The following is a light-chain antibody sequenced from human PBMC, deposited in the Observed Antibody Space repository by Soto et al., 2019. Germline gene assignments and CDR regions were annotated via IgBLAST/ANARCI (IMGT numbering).Light chain of an antibody. CDR3: QQYYSTPWT. CDR1: QSVLSSSNTKNY. CDR2: WAS. Sequence: DIVMTQSPDSLAVSLGERATINCKSSQSVLSSSNTKNYLTWYQQKLGQPPRLLIYWASTRESGVPDRFSGSGSGAVFTLTINSLQAEDVAVYYCQQYYSTPWTFGQGTKVEIK. J-gene: IGKJ1*01. V-gene: IGKV4-1*01.